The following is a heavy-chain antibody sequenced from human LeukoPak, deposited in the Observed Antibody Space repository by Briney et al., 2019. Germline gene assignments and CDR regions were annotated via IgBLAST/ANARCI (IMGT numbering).Heavy chain of an antibody. CDR2: ISASGGST. CDR3: AKVWFGESFDY. Sequence: GGSLRLSCAASGFTFNTYAMTWVRQAPGKGLECVSVISASGGSTYYTDSVKGRFTISRDNSKNTLYLQVNSLRAEDTAVYYCAKVWFGESFDYWGQGTLVTVSS. V-gene: IGHV3-23*01. J-gene: IGHJ4*02. D-gene: IGHD3-10*01. CDR1: GFTFNTYA.